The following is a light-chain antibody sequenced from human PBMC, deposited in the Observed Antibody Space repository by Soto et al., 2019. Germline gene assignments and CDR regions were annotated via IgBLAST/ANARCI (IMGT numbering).Light chain of an antibody. J-gene: IGLJ2*01. CDR2: TDN. V-gene: IGLV1-44*01. Sequence: QSVLTQPPSASGTPGQTVSISCSGSTSNIEINTVHWYQQLPRTAPKLLIYTDNQRPSGVPDRFSGSRSGTSASLAIRGLQSDDEAHYYCAAWDDSLNGVIFGGGTKLTVL. CDR3: AAWDDSLNGVI. CDR1: TSNIEINT.